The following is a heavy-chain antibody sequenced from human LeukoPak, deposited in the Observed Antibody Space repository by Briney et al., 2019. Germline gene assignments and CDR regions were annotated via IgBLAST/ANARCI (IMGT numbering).Heavy chain of an antibody. Sequence: GGSLRLSCAASGFTVSSNYMSWVRQAPGKGLEWVSVISGSGGSTYYADSVKGRFTISRDNSKNTLYLQMNSLRAEDTAVYYCAKELEPNYYYYMDVWGKGTTVTVSS. CDR3: AKELEPNYYYYMDV. CDR1: GFTVSSNY. V-gene: IGHV3-23*01. CDR2: ISGSGGST. D-gene: IGHD1-1*01. J-gene: IGHJ6*03.